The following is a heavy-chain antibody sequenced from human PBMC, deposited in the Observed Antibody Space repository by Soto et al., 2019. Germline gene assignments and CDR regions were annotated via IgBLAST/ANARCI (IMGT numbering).Heavy chain of an antibody. CDR1: GFTFSNFG. D-gene: IGHD6-13*01. Sequence: GGSLXLSCAASGFTFSNFGMHWVRQAPGKGLEWVASISYDGNIKYSADSVKGRFTISRDNSKNTLYLQMHSLRSEDTAVYYCSKFWCPVTAALDDYRGQGSLVTVS. CDR2: ISYDGNIK. J-gene: IGHJ4*02. V-gene: IGHV3-30*18. CDR3: SKFWCPVTAALDDY.